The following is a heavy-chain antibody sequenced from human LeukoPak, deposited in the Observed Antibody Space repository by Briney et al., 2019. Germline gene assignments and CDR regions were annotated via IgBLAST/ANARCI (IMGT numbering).Heavy chain of an antibody. CDR1: GGPISSYY. J-gene: IGHJ4*02. CDR3: ARSMAYCGGDCYPYYFDY. D-gene: IGHD2-21*02. Sequence: SETLSLTCTVSGGPISSYYWSWLRQPPGKGLEWIGYIYYSGSTNYNPSLKSRVTISVDTSKNPFSLKLSSATAADTAVYYCARSMAYCGGDCYPYYFDYWGQGTLVTVSS. CDR2: IYYSGST. V-gene: IGHV4-59*01.